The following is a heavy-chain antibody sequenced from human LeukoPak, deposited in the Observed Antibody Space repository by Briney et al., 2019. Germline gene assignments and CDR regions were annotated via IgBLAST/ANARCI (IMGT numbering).Heavy chain of an antibody. CDR2: IYPGDSDT. V-gene: IGHV5-51*01. CDR1: GYNFNTYW. Sequence: GESLKISCKTSGYNFNTYWIGWVRQKPGKGLEWMGIIYPGDSDTKYSPPFEGQVTISADKSINTAYLQWSSLKASDTAMYYCARLLYYYYYMDVWGKGTTVTISS. J-gene: IGHJ6*03. CDR3: ARLLYYYYYMDV.